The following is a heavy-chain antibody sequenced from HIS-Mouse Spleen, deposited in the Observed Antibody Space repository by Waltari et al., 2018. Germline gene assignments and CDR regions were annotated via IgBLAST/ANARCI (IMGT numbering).Heavy chain of an antibody. D-gene: IGHD6-13*01. CDR1: GGSISSSSYY. CDR3: AREIPYSSSWYDWYFDL. V-gene: IGHV4-39*07. J-gene: IGHJ2*01. Sequence: QLQLQESGPGLVKPSETLSLTCTVSGGSISSSSYYWGWIRQPPWKGLEWIGSIYYSGSTYSNPSLKSRVTISVDTSKNQFSLKLSSVTAADTAVYYCAREIPYSSSWYDWYFDLWGRGTLVTVSS. CDR2: IYYSGST.